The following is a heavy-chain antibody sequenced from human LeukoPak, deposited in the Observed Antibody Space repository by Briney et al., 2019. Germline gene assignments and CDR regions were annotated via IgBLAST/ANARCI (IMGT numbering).Heavy chain of an antibody. D-gene: IGHD6-19*01. CDR2: ISSSSSTI. CDR1: GFTFSSYS. Sequence: GGSLRLSCAASGFTFSSYSMNWVRQAPGKGLEWVSYISSSSSTIYYADSVKGRFTISRDNAENSLYLQMNSLRAEDTALYYCAKDIRAVAGTGFDYWGQGTLVTVSS. J-gene: IGHJ4*02. CDR3: AKDIRAVAGTGFDY. V-gene: IGHV3-48*01.